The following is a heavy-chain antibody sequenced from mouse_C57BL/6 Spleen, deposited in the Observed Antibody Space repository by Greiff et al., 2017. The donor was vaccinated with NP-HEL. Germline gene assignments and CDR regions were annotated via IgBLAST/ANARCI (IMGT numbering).Heavy chain of an antibody. CDR2: INPSSGYT. J-gene: IGHJ4*01. CDR1: GYTFTSYT. Sequence: VQGVESGAELARPGASVKMSCKASGYTFTSYTMNWVKQRPGQGLEWIGYINPSSGYTKYNQKFKDKATLTADKSSSTAYMQLSSLTSEDSAVYYCARDCYAMEYWGQGTSVTVA. CDR3: ARDCYAMEY. V-gene: IGHV1-4*01.